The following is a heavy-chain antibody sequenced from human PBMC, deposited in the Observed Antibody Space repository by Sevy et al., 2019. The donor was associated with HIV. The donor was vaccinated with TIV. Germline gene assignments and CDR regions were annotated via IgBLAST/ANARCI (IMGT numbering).Heavy chain of an antibody. D-gene: IGHD2-2*01. J-gene: IGHJ4*02. CDR3: AREPADFYFDY. CDR1: VGSFSGYY. V-gene: IGHV4-34*01. CDR2: INHSGST. Sequence: SETLSLTCAVYVGSFSGYYWTWIRQSPGKGLEWIGEINHSGSTNYNPSLKSRVTISVDTSKNQFSLKLTSVTAADTAVYYCAREPADFYFDYWGQGTLVTVSS.